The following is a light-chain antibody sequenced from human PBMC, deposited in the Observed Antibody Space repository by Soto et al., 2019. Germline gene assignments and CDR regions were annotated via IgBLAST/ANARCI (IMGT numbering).Light chain of an antibody. CDR1: QTISAS. V-gene: IGKV1-5*03. CDR3: QQYEAFSWA. Sequence: IQMTQSPSTLSASVGDRVTITCRASQTISASLAWYQQKPGKAPKLLIYKASTLKSGVPSRFSGSGSGTGFTLTISSLQTDDFATYYCQQYEAFSWAFGKGTKVEIK. J-gene: IGKJ1*01. CDR2: KAS.